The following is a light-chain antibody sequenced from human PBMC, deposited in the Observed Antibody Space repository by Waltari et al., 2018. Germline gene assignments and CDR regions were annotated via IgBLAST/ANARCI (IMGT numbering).Light chain of an antibody. V-gene: IGKV4-1*01. CDR3: QQYYAAPYT. CDR2: WAS. CDR1: RSVLDTSKNKNF. Sequence: DIVMTQSPDSLAVSLGGRATINCKSSRSVLDTSKNKNFLAWYQLKPGQSPKLLVYWASTRESGVPDRFSASVSGTDFTLTISSLQAEDVAIYSCQQYYAAPYTCGQGTKVEIK. J-gene: IGKJ2*01.